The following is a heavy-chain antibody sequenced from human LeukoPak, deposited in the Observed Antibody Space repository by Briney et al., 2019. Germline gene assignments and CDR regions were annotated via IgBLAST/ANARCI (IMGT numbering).Heavy chain of an antibody. J-gene: IGHJ4*02. CDR1: GGSTSSGSYY. Sequence: SQTLSLTCTVSGGSTSSGSYYWSWIRQPAGKGLEWIGRIYTSGSTNYNPSLKSRVTISVDKSKNQFSLKLSSVTAADTAVYYCARVDGYNDYYFDYWGQGTLVTVSS. D-gene: IGHD5-24*01. V-gene: IGHV4-61*02. CDR2: IYTSGST. CDR3: ARVDGYNDYYFDY.